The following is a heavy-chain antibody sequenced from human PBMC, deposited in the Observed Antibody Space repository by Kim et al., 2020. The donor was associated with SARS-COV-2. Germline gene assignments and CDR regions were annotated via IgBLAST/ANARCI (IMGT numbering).Heavy chain of an antibody. CDR1: GGSFSGYY. CDR2: INHSGST. V-gene: IGHV4-34*01. D-gene: IGHD5-18*01. CDR3: ARDVYSGSGYSYVYYYYGMDV. Sequence: SETLSLTCAVHGGSFSGYYWSWVRQPPGKGLEWIGGINHSGSTKFNPSLKSRVTISVDTSKNQFSLKLNSVTAADTAVYYCARDVYSGSGYSYVYYYYGMDVWGQGTTVTVSS. J-gene: IGHJ6*02.